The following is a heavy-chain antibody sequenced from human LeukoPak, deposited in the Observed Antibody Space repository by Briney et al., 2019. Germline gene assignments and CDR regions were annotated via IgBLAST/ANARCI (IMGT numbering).Heavy chain of an antibody. CDR2: IYTSGST. CDR3: ARRRVRGTVTTYFDY. CDR1: GGSISSYY. J-gene: IGHJ4*02. D-gene: IGHD4-17*01. V-gene: IGHV4-4*07. Sequence: SEAPSLTCTVSGGSISSYYWSWIRQPAGKGLEWIGRIYTSGSTNYNPSLKSRVTMSVDTSKNQFSLKLSSVTAADTAVYYCARRRVRGTVTTYFDYWGQGTLVTVSS.